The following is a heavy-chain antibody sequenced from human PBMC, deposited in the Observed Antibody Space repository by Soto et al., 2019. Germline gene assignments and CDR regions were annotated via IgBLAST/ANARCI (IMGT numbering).Heavy chain of an antibody. D-gene: IGHD5-18*01. Sequence: QVQLQESGPGLVKPSQTLSLTCTVSGGSISRGDYYWSWIRQPPGKGLEWIGYIYYSGSTYYNPSLKSRVTISVDTSENQFSLKLSSVTAADTAVYYCARALIQLWPHYYYGMDVWGQGTTVTVSS. CDR3: ARALIQLWPHYYYGMDV. J-gene: IGHJ6*02. V-gene: IGHV4-30-4*01. CDR2: IYYSGST. CDR1: GGSISRGDYY.